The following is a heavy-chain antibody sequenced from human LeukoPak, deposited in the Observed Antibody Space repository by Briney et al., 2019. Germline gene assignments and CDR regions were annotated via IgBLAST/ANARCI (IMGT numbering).Heavy chain of an antibody. J-gene: IGHJ4*02. CDR2: IYYSGST. CDR3: ARDRCSGGSCYSDY. Sequence: SETLSLTCTVSGGSISSYYWSWIRQPPGKGLEWIGYIYYSGSTNYNPSLKSRVTISVDTSKNQFSLKLSSVTAADTAVYYCARDRCSGGSCYSDYWGQGTLVTVSS. CDR1: GGSISSYY. D-gene: IGHD2-15*01. V-gene: IGHV4-59*01.